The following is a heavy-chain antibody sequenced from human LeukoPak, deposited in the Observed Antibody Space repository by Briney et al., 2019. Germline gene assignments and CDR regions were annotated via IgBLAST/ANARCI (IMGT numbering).Heavy chain of an antibody. Sequence: PSETLSLTRAVYGGSFSGYYWSWIRQPPGKGLEWIGEINHSGSTNYNPSLKSRVTISVDTSKNQFSLKLSSVTAADTAVYYCARGVDIVATVPFDYWGQGTLVTVSS. CDR1: GGSFSGYY. CDR2: INHSGST. J-gene: IGHJ4*02. D-gene: IGHD5-12*01. CDR3: ARGVDIVATVPFDY. V-gene: IGHV4-34*01.